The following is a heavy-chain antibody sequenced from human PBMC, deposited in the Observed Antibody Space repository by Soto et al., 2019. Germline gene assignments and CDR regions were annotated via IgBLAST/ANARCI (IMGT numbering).Heavy chain of an antibody. D-gene: IGHD6-13*01. CDR3: GRGPSPRAPAGGTPYYYAMDV. J-gene: IGHJ6*02. V-gene: IGHV1-8*02. CDR1: GYDFTSYD. CDR2: MNPINGAT. Sequence: ASVKVSCKASGYDFTSYDINWVRQASGQGLEWMGWMNPINGATGTARRFQGRVSLSRNTATGTAYLELTSLRSDDTAVYYCGRGPSPRAPAGGTPYYYAMDVWGQGTTVTVSS.